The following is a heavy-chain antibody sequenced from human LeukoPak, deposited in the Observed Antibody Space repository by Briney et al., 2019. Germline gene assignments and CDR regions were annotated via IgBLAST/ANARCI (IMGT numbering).Heavy chain of an antibody. CDR1: GFPLSGYS. CDR2: ISSTTNYI. D-gene: IGHD2-2*01. V-gene: IGHV3-21*01. Sequence: GGSLRLSCAASGFPLSGYSMNWVRQAPGKGLEWVSSISSTTNYIYYADSVKGRFTISRDNARNSLYLQMNSLRAEDTAVYYCARVGYCSSSTCRNYFDYWGQGILVTVSS. CDR3: ARVGYCSSSTCRNYFDY. J-gene: IGHJ4*02.